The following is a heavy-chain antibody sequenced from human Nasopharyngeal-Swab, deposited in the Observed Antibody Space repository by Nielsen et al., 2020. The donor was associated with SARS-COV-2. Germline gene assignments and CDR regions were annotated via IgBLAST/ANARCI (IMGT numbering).Heavy chain of an antibody. D-gene: IGHD6-13*01. Sequence: PGKGLEWIGSIYYSGSTYYNPSLKGRVTISVDTSKNQFSLKLSSVTAADTAVYYCARDLDSSSWFNWFDPWGQGTLVTVSS. V-gene: IGHV4-39*07. CDR3: ARDLDSSSWFNWFDP. J-gene: IGHJ5*02. CDR2: IYYSGST.